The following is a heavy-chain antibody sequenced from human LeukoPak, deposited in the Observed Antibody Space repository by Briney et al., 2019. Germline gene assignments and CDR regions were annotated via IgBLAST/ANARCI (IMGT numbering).Heavy chain of an antibody. CDR3: ARERHISSDAFDI. D-gene: IGHD2-21*01. Sequence: SETLSLTCTVSGDSLSSYFWSWIRQPAGKELEWIGRVLPTGTTYYNPSLASRVTMSVDTSKNQISLRLRSVIAADTAVYYCARERHISSDAFDIWGQGTMVIVSS. V-gene: IGHV4-4*07. CDR2: VLPTGTT. CDR1: GDSLSSYF. J-gene: IGHJ3*02.